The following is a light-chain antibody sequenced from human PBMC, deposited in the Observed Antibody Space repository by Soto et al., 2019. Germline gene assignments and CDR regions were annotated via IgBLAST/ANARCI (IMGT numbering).Light chain of an antibody. J-gene: IGLJ2*01. CDR1: SSDVGGYNY. Sequence: QSVPTQPPSASGSPGQSVTISCTGTSSDVGGYNYVSWYQQHPGKAPKLMIYEVSKRPSGVPDRFSGSKSGNTASLTVSGLQAEDEADYYCSSYAGSNKSVFGGGTKVTVL. CDR2: EVS. V-gene: IGLV2-8*01. CDR3: SSYAGSNKSV.